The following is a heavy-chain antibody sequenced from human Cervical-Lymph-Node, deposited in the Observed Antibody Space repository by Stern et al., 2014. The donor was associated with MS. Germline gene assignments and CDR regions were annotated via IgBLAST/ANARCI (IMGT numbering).Heavy chain of an antibody. Sequence: MQLVESGPGLVKPSQTLSLTCAVSGGSITSGNYYWSWIRQPAGKGLEWIGRIYTSGSTNYSPSLKSRVTISLDTSKNQFSLKLISVTAADTAVYYCARAAQVGEGYYYYGMDVWGQGTTVTVSS. CDR2: IYTSGST. D-gene: IGHD3-10*01. V-gene: IGHV4-61*02. CDR1: GGSITSGNYY. J-gene: IGHJ6*02. CDR3: ARAAQVGEGYYYYGMDV.